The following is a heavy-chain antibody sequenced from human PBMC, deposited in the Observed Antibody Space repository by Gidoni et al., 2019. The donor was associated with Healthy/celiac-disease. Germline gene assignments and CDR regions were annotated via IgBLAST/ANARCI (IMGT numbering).Heavy chain of an antibody. CDR1: GFTFSSYA. D-gene: IGHD2-15*01. Sequence: EVQLLESGGGLVQPGGSLRLSCAASGFTFSSYALSWVRQAPGKGLAWVSAISGSGGSTYYADSVKGRFTISRDNSKNTLDLQMNSLRAEDTAVYYCAKEVGYCSGGSCWILGYFDYWGQGTLVTVSS. CDR2: ISGSGGST. V-gene: IGHV3-23*01. CDR3: AKEVGYCSGGSCWILGYFDY. J-gene: IGHJ4*02.